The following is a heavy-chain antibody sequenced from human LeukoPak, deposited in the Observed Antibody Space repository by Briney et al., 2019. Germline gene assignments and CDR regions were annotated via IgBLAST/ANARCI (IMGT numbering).Heavy chain of an antibody. CDR3: AKDLVDDFWSGYDTGYYYGMDV. CDR1: GFTFSSYG. V-gene: IGHV3-30*18. J-gene: IGHJ6*02. Sequence: GGSLRLSCAASGFTFSSYGMHWVRQAPGKGLEWVAVISYDGSNKYYADSVKGRFTISRDNSKNTLYLQMNSLRAEDTAVYYCAKDLVDDFWSGYDTGYYYGMDVWGQGTTATVSS. D-gene: IGHD3-3*01. CDR2: ISYDGSNK.